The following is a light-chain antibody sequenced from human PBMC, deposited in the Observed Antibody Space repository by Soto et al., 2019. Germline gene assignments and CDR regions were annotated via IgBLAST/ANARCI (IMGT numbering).Light chain of an antibody. J-gene: IGKJ2*01. CDR2: DAS. CDR1: QDISTF. CDR3: QQYDMLAPRYT. V-gene: IGKV1-33*01. Sequence: DIQMTQSPSSLSASVGDRVTISCQASQDISTFLNWYQQKPGQAPNLLIYDASNLEAGVPSRFSGSGSGTHFTLTISSLQPEDIGTYYCQQYDMLAPRYTFGQGTKLEI.